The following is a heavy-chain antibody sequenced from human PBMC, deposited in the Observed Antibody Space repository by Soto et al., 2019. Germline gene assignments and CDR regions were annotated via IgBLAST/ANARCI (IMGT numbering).Heavy chain of an antibody. D-gene: IGHD3-10*01. CDR3: SRESVQDYRGMDV. V-gene: IGHV1-46*01. J-gene: IGHJ6*02. Sequence: ASVKVSCKASGYSFTSYHIHWLRQAPGQGLEWLGVINPTTNIPIYVQKFQGRVTVTRDTSASTVSMDLSSLRSEDTAIDYCSRESVQDYRGMDVSGQGTTLTVSS. CDR2: INPTTNIP. CDR1: GYSFTSYH.